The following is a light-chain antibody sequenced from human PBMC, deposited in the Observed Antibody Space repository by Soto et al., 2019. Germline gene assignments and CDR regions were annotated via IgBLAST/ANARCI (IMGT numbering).Light chain of an antibody. V-gene: IGLV2-23*01. J-gene: IGLJ2*01. CDR1: SSDVGSYNL. CDR3: CSYAGGSTSQV. Sequence: QSALTQPASVSGSPGQSITISCTGTSSDVGSYNLVSWYQQHPGKAPKLMIYEGSKRPSGVSNRFSGSKSGNTASLTISVLQAEDEADYYCCSYAGGSTSQVFGGGTQLTVL. CDR2: EGS.